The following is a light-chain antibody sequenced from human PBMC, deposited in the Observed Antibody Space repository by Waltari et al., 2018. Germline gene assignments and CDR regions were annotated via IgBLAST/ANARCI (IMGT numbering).Light chain of an antibody. V-gene: IGLV1-51*01. CDR2: DNY. Sequence: QSVLTQPPSVSAAPGQRVTISCSGSTSNIGVNYVSWSQQLPGTAPKLLIYDNYQRPSGISDRLSAYKAGTSATLVITGLQTGGEADYYCGTWDNSLSIVLFGGGTKVTVL. CDR1: TSNIGVNY. J-gene: IGLJ2*01. CDR3: GTWDNSLSIVL.